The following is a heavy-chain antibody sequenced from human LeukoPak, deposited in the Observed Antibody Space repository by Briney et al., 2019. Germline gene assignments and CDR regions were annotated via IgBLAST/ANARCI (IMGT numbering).Heavy chain of an antibody. Sequence: GGSLRLSCAASGFTLSSYAMSWVRQAPGKGLEWVSAISVSGNTYHSDSVKGRFTISRDSSKNTLYLQMNSLRVEDMAVYYCANCVYGDGGITNDYYFDYWGQGTLVTVSS. V-gene: IGHV3-23*01. J-gene: IGHJ4*02. D-gene: IGHD1-14*01. CDR1: GFTLSSYA. CDR2: ISVSGNT. CDR3: ANCVYGDGGITNDYYFDY.